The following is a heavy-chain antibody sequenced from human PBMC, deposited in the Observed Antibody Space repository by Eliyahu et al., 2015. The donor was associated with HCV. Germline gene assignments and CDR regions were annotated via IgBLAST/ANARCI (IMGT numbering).Heavy chain of an antibody. D-gene: IGHD6-19*01. CDR1: GGSIXTYY. CDR3: ASGGGGIAVTGTGGWFDP. J-gene: IGHJ5*02. V-gene: IGHV4-59*01. CDR2: IHYSGST. Sequence: QVQLQESGPGLVKPSETLSLTCXVSGGSIXTYYWSWIRQPPGKGLEWIFGYIHYSGSTNYNPSLKSRVTISLDTSKNQFSLKLTSVTAADTAMYYCASGGGGIAVTGTGGWFDPWGQGTLVTVSS.